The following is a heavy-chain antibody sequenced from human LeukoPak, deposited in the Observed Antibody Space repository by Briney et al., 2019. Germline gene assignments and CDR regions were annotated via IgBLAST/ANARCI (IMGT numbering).Heavy chain of an antibody. CDR2: INPNSGGT. CDR1: GYTFTGYY. Sequence: ASVKVSCKASGYTFTGYYMHWVRQAPGQGLEWMGWINPNSGGTNYAQKFQGRVTMTRDTSISTAYMELSRQRSDDTAVYYCARPVVGAIKALYYWGQGTLVTVSS. V-gene: IGHV1-2*02. CDR3: ARPVVGAIKALYY. D-gene: IGHD1-26*01. J-gene: IGHJ4*02.